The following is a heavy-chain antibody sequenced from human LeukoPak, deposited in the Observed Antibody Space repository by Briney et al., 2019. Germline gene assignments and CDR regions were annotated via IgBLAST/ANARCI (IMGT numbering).Heavy chain of an antibody. Sequence: GGSLRLSCAASGFTFSSYGMNWVRQAPGKGLEWVSYISTSSNRIDYADSVKGRFTISRDNSKNTLYLQMNSLRAEDTAVYYCARVKGSSTFDYWGQGTLVTVSS. V-gene: IGHV3-48*01. CDR1: GFTFSSYG. CDR3: ARVKGSSTFDY. CDR2: ISTSSNRI. J-gene: IGHJ4*02. D-gene: IGHD2-2*01.